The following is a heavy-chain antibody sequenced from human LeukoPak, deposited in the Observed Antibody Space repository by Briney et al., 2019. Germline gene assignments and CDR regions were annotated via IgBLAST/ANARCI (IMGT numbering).Heavy chain of an antibody. J-gene: IGHJ6*02. CDR3: ARGGGLDV. D-gene: IGHD3-16*01. CDR2: INHNGNVN. V-gene: IGHV3-7*03. Sequence: GGSLRLSRAASGFTFSSYWMNWARQAPGKGLEWVASINHNGNVNYYVDSVKGRFTISRDNAKNSLYLEMSNLRAEDTAVYFCARGGGLDVWGQGATVTVSS. CDR1: GFTFSSYW.